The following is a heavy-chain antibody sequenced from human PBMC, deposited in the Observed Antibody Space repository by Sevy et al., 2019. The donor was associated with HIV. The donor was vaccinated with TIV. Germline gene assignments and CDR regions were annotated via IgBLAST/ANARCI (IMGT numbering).Heavy chain of an antibody. V-gene: IGHV4-59*13. Sequence: SETLSLTCTVSGGSIRSYYWSWIRQPPGKGLEWIGYIYYSGSTNYNPSLKSRVTISADTSKKQFPLKLSSVTAVDTAVYYCAGGGGPRSPPTSWGQGTLVTVSS. CDR3: AGGGGPRSPPTS. CDR2: IYYSGST. J-gene: IGHJ4*02. D-gene: IGHD3-10*01. CDR1: GGSIRSYY.